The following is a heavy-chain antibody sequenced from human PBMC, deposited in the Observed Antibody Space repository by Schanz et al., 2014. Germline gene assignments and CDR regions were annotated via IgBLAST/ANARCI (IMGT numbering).Heavy chain of an antibody. Sequence: VQLLESGGGLVQPGGSLRLSCAASGFTLSSYAMHWVRQAPGKGLEWVAVISYDGSNKYYADSVKGRFTISRDNSKNTLYLQMNTLRAEDTAVYYCARDRGYCSGGSCLTFDYWGRGTLVTVSS. J-gene: IGHJ4*02. CDR3: ARDRGYCSGGSCLTFDY. V-gene: IGHV3-30-3*01. CDR2: ISYDGSNK. CDR1: GFTLSSYA. D-gene: IGHD2-15*01.